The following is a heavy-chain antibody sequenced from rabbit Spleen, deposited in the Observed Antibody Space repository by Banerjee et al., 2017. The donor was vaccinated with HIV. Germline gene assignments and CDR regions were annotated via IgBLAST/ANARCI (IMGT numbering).Heavy chain of an antibody. V-gene: IGHV1S40*01. J-gene: IGHJ6*01. D-gene: IGHD8-1*01. CDR1: GFSFSSSDY. Sequence: QSLEESGGGLVQPEGSLALTCKASGFSFSSSDYICWVRQAPGKGLEWISCIAGSSSGFTYSATWAKGRFTISKTSSTTVTLQMTSLTAADMATYFCARDTGSSFSSYGMDLWGPGHPRHRL. CDR3: ARDTGSSFSSYGMDL. CDR2: IAGSSSGFT.